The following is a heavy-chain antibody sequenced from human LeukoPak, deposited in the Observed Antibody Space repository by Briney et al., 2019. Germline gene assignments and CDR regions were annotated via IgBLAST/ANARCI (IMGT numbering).Heavy chain of an antibody. Sequence: ASVKVSCKGSGYSFTSYGISWVRQAPGQGLEYMGWISAYNDNTSYVQKFQGRVTMTTDTSTSTAYMELRSLRSDDTAVYYCARKPTNHAFDIWGQGTMVTVSS. CDR1: GYSFTSYG. J-gene: IGHJ3*02. V-gene: IGHV1-18*01. CDR2: ISAYNDNT. CDR3: ARKPTNHAFDI.